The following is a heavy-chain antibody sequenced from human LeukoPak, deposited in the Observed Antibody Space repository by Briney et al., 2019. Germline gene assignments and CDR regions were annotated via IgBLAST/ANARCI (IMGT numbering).Heavy chain of an antibody. CDR1: AFTLGNYA. CDR2: IRGKVYGGTT. Sequence: GRSLRPSCTPAAFTLGNYAIAWVSQAPRKGMEWVGFIRGKVYGGTTEYAAAVKGRFTISRDDSKSIAYLQMNSLKTEDTAVYYCTTSVMSGVNYFDYWGQGTLVTVSS. D-gene: IGHD3-10*01. V-gene: IGHV3-49*04. J-gene: IGHJ4*02. CDR3: TTSVMSGVNYFDY.